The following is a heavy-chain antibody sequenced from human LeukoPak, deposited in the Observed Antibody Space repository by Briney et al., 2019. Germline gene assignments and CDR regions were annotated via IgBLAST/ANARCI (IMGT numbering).Heavy chain of an antibody. CDR3: VKERSSGWYDFDY. CDR1: GFTFSGYA. D-gene: IGHD6-19*01. V-gene: IGHV3-64D*06. CDR2: ISSNGGST. J-gene: IGHJ4*02. Sequence: GGSLRPSCSASGFTFSGYAMHWVRQAPGKGLEYVSGISSNGGSTYYADSVKGRFTISRDNSKNTLYLQMSSLRIEDTAVYYCVKERSSGWYDFDYWGQGTLVTVSS.